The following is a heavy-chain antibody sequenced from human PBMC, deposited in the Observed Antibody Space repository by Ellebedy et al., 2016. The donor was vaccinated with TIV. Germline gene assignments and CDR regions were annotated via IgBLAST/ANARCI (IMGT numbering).Heavy chain of an antibody. J-gene: IGHJ5*02. CDR2: IGASGTTI. V-gene: IGHV3-23*01. Sequence: GESLKISCAASGFTFSTHAMSWVRQAPRKGLEWVSSIGASGTTIYYADSVKGRFIIPRDNSKNTLYLQMNSLRADDTAVYYCAKVTPPLLGATESWGQGTLVTVSS. CDR3: AKVTPPLLGATES. CDR1: GFTFSTHA. D-gene: IGHD1-26*01.